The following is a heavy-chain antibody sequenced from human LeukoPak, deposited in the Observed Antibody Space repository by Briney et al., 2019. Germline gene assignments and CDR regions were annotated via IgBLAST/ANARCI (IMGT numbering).Heavy chain of an antibody. Sequence: SETLSLTCTVSGGSISSYYWSWIRRPPGEGLEWIAYIHHSGSTNYNPSLQSRFTISADTSKNQFSLKLNSVTAADSAVYYCARWILSHDDYGMDVWGQGNPGHRLL. CDR2: IHHSGST. CDR1: GGSISSYY. CDR3: ARWILSHDDYGMDV. D-gene: IGHD5-12*01. J-gene: IGHJ6*02. V-gene: IGHV4-59*01.